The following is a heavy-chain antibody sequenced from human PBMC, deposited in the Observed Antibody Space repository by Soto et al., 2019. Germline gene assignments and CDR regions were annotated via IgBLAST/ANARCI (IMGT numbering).Heavy chain of an antibody. J-gene: IGHJ2*01. V-gene: IGHV1-69*08. Sequence: VQLVQSGSEVKKPGSSVRVSCKTSEDTFSANTINWVRQAPGQGLEWLGRVIPVLGTTHYTQKFEDRVTISADKTTSTSYMDLSSLKSEDTALYYYATSPLLRWDFDLWGRGTLVTVSS. CDR1: EDTFSANT. CDR3: ATSPLLRWDFDL. D-gene: IGHD3-3*01. CDR2: VIPVLGTT.